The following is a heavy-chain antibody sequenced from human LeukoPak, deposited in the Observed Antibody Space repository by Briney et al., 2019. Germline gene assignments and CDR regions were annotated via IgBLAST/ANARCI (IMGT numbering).Heavy chain of an antibody. CDR2: ISYDGSNK. CDR1: GFTFSSYA. CDR3: AIVLELGYCSGGSCYTFDY. Sequence: GGSLRLSCAASGFTFSSYAMSWVRQAPGKGLEWVAVISYDGSNKYYADSVKGRFTISRDNSKNTLYLQMNSLRAEDTAVYYCAIVLELGYCSGGSCYTFDYWGQGTLVTVSS. D-gene: IGHD2-15*01. J-gene: IGHJ4*02. V-gene: IGHV3-30-3*01.